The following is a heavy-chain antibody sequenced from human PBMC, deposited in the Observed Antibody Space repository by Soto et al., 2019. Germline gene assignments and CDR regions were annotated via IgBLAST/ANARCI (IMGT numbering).Heavy chain of an antibody. CDR2: ISGSGDST. J-gene: IGHJ4*02. V-gene: IGHV3-23*01. CDR1: GFTFSSYA. Sequence: EVQLLESGGGLVQPGGSLRLSCAASGFTFSSYAMSWVRQAPGKGLEWVSVISGSGDSTYYGDSVKGRFTISRYNSKNTLYLQMNSLRSDDTAVYYCARRSSGWYFDYWGQGTLVTVSS. D-gene: IGHD6-19*01. CDR3: ARRSSGWYFDY.